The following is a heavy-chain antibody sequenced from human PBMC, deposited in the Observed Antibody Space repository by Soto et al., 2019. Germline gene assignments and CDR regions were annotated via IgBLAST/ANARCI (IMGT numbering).Heavy chain of an antibody. CDR2: INPNSGGT. D-gene: IGHD3-3*01. V-gene: IGHV1-2*04. CDR3: ARGPSIGYYDFWSGYYKDAAFDI. Sequence: ASVKVSCKASGYTFTGYYMHWVRQAPGQGLEWMGWINPNSGGTNYAQKFQGWVTMTRDTSISTAYMELSRLRSDDTAVHYCARGPSIGYYDFWSGYYKDAAFDIWGQGTMVTVSS. J-gene: IGHJ3*02. CDR1: GYTFTGYY.